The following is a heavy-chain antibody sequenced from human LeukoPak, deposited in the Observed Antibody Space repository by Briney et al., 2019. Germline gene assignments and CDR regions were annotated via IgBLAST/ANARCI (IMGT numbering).Heavy chain of an antibody. J-gene: IGHJ4*02. CDR1: GFTFSSHA. CDR2: ISGSGGST. V-gene: IGHV3-23*01. Sequence: GGSLRLSCAASGFTFSSHAMSWVRQAPGKGLEWVSAISGSGGSTYYADSVKGRFTISRDNSKNTLYLQMNSLRAEDTAIYYCAKDGGIAAFFDYWGQGTLVTVSS. CDR3: AKDGGIAAFFDY. D-gene: IGHD6-13*01.